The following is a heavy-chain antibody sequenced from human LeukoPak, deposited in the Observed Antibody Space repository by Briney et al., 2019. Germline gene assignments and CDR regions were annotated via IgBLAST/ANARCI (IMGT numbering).Heavy chain of an antibody. V-gene: IGHV1-18*01. CDR2: ISTYNGNT. D-gene: IGHD5-18*01. CDR3: ARGHSYGPYYFDY. CDR1: GYTFNIYG. Sequence: GASVRVSCKASGYTFNIYGIIWVRQAPGQGLEWVGWISTYNGNTNYAPNIQDRVTMTTDTSTSTAYMELSSLRSEDTAVYYCARGHSYGPYYFDYWGQGTLVTVSS. J-gene: IGHJ4*02.